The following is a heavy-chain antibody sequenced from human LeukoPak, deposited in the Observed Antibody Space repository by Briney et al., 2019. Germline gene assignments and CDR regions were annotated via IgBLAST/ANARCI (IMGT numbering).Heavy chain of an antibody. CDR3: ARDYDYVWGSYRYRTPFDY. D-gene: IGHD3-16*02. Sequence: GGSLRLSCAASGLTFSSYSMNWVRQAPGKGLEWVSSISSSSSYIYYADSVKGRFTISRDNAKNSLYLQMNSLRAEDTAVYYCARDYDYVWGSYRYRTPFDYWGQGTLVTVSS. J-gene: IGHJ4*02. CDR2: ISSSSSYI. CDR1: GLTFSSYS. V-gene: IGHV3-21*01.